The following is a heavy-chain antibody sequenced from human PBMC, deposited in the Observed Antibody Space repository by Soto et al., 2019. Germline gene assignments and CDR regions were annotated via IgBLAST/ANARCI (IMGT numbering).Heavy chain of an antibody. Sequence: QITLKESGPTLVKPTQTLTLTCTFSGFSLSTSGVGVGWIRQPPGKALEWLALIYWDDDKGYSPSLKSRLTITKDTSKNQVVLTMTNMDPVDTATYYCAHRRSYGSGSYFDYWGQGTLVTVSS. CDR3: AHRRSYGSGSYFDY. V-gene: IGHV2-5*02. D-gene: IGHD3-10*01. CDR2: IYWDDDK. J-gene: IGHJ4*02. CDR1: GFSLSTSGVG.